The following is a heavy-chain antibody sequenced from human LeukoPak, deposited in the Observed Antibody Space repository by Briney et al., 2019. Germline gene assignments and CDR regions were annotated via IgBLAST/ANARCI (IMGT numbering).Heavy chain of an antibody. CDR2: ISSSGSTI. CDR1: GGSISSSSYY. D-gene: IGHD3-10*02. Sequence: LSLTCTVSGGSISSSSYYWGWLRQPPGKGREWVSYISSSGSTIYYADSVKGRFTISRDNAKNSLYLQMNSLRAEDMAVYYCAELAITMIGGVWGKGTTVTISS. J-gene: IGHJ6*04. V-gene: IGHV3-48*03. CDR3: AELAITMIGGV.